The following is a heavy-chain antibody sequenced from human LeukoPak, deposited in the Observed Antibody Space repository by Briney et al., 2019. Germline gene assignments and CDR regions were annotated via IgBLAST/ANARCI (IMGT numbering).Heavy chain of an antibody. D-gene: IGHD3-10*01. V-gene: IGHV4-38-2*01. CDR3: ARGGSGSYYDYYFHY. Sequence: SETLSLTCAVSGYSISSGYYWGWIRQPPGKGLEWIGSIYHSGSTYYNPSLKSRVTISVDTSKNQFSLKLSSVTAADTAVYYCARGGSGSYYDYYFHYWGQGTLVTVSS. CDR1: GYSISSGYY. CDR2: IYHSGST. J-gene: IGHJ4*02.